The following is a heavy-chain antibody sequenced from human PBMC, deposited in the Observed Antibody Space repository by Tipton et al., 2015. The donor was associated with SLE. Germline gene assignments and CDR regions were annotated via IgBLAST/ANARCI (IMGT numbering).Heavy chain of an antibody. CDR3: ARDQSTYYYDSSGRDAFDI. Sequence: TLSLTCTVSGGSISSRSYYWGWIRQPPGKGLEWIGSIYYSGSTYYNPSLKSRVTISVDTSKNQFSLKLSSVTAADTAVYYCARDQSTYYYDSSGRDAFDIWGQGTMVTVSS. CDR2: IYYSGST. J-gene: IGHJ3*02. D-gene: IGHD3-22*01. V-gene: IGHV4-39*07. CDR1: GGSISSRSYY.